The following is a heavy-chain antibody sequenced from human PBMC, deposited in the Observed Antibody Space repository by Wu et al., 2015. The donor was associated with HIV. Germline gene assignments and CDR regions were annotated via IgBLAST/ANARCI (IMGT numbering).Heavy chain of an antibody. D-gene: IGHD2-21*02. CDR2: INPNSGGT. V-gene: IGHV1-2*02. CDR3: AREGGSVVVTAGTFDL. Sequence: QVQLVQSGAEVKKPGASVKVSCKASGYTFTGYYMHWVRQAPGQGLEWMGWINPNSGGTNYAQKFQGRVTMTRDTSISTAYMELSRLRSDDTAVYYCAREGGSVVVTAGTFDLWGRWRPWSLSPQ. CDR1: GYTFTGYY. J-gene: IGHJ2*01.